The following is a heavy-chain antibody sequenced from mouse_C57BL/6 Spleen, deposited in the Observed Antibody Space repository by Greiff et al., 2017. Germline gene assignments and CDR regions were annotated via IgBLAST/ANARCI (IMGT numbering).Heavy chain of an antibody. D-gene: IGHD2-5*01. CDR3: ARKGYSNYVYAMDY. J-gene: IGHJ4*01. V-gene: IGHV1-64*01. CDR2: IHPNSGST. Sequence: QVQLQQPGAELVKPGASVKLSCKASGYTFTSYWMHWVKQRPGQGLEWIGMIHPNSGSTNYNEKFKSKATLTVDKSSSTAYMQLSSLTSEDSAVYYCARKGYSNYVYAMDYWGQGTSVTVSS. CDR1: GYTFTSYW.